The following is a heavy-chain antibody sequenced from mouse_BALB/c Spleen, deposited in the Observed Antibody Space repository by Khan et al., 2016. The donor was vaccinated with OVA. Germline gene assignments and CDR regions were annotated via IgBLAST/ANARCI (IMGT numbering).Heavy chain of an antibody. Sequence: PLLASGPSLVKPSQTLSLTCSVTGDSITSGYWSWIRKFPGNKLEYMGYMIYTGYTDYNPSLKSRIAITRHTSKNQDYLQLNSVTTEDTATYYCARSTYRYAFAYWGQGTLVTVSA. CDR1: GDSITSGY. V-gene: IGHV3-8*02. CDR3: ARSTYRYAFAY. J-gene: IGHJ3*01. CDR2: MIYTGYT. D-gene: IGHD2-14*01.